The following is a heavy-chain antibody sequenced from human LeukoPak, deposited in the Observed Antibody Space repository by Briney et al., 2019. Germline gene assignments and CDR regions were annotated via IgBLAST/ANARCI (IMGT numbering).Heavy chain of an antibody. CDR2: ISSDGSST. J-gene: IGHJ4*02. D-gene: IGHD5-12*01. V-gene: IGHV3-74*01. Sequence: PGGSLRLSCAASGFTLSSFWMHWVRQAPGKGLEWVSRISSDGSSTNYADSVKGRFAISRDNSKNTLYLQMNSLRAEDTAVYYCAKGSGYDTDFDYWGQGTLVSVSS. CDR3: AKGSGYDTDFDY. CDR1: GFTLSSFW.